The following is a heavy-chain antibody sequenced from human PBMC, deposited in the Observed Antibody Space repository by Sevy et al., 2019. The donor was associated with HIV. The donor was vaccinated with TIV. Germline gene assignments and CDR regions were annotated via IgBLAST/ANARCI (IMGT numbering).Heavy chain of an antibody. J-gene: IGHJ4*02. CDR3: ARDNNADFFLDY. V-gene: IGHV3-30-3*01. Sequence: GGSLRLSCAASGFTFASYTLHWVRQAPGKGLEWVSLISQTYDGNKKYYSEYVRFRFTITTDDSKNTLYLHLNSVRAEDTAVYYGARDNNADFFLDYWGQGTLVTVSS. D-gene: IGHD2-8*01. CDR2: ISQTYDGNKK. CDR1: GFTFASYT.